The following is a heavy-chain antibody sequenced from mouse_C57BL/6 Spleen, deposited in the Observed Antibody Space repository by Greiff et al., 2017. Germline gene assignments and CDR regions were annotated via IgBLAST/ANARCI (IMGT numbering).Heavy chain of an antibody. CDR3: ARRAGAMDY. D-gene: IGHD3-1*01. Sequence: LEESGAELVKPGASVQMSCKASGYTFTTYPLEWMKQTHGKSLEWIGNFHPYNDDTKYNEKFKGKATLTVEKASSTVYLELSRVTSDDSAVYDCARRAGAMDYWGQGTSVTVSS. CDR1: GYTFTTYP. CDR2: FHPYNDDT. V-gene: IGHV1-47*01. J-gene: IGHJ4*01.